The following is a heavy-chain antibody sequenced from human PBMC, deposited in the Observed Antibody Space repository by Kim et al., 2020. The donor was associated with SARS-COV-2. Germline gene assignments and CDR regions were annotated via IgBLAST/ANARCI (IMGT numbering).Heavy chain of an antibody. Sequence: SETLSLTCAVYGGSFSGYYWSWIRQPPGKGLEWIGEINHSGSTNYNPSLKSRVTISVDTSKNQFSLKLSSVTAADTAVYYCASPEGNYYDSSGYAVGMDVWGQGTTVTVSS. V-gene: IGHV4-34*01. CDR3: ASPEGNYYDSSGYAVGMDV. CDR1: GGSFSGYY. J-gene: IGHJ6*02. D-gene: IGHD3-22*01. CDR2: INHSGST.